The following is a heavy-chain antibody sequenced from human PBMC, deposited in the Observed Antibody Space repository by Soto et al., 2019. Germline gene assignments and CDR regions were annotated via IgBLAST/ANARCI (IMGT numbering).Heavy chain of an antibody. CDR3: ARDNVGGIAVAGTNR. Sequence: GGSLRLSCAASGFTFSSYWMHWVRQAPGKGLVWVSRINSDGSSTSYADSVKGRFTISRDNAKNTLYLQMNSLRAEDTAVYYCARDNVGGIAVAGTNRWGQGTLVTVSS. J-gene: IGHJ4*02. CDR1: GFTFSSYW. V-gene: IGHV3-74*01. CDR2: INSDGSST. D-gene: IGHD6-19*01.